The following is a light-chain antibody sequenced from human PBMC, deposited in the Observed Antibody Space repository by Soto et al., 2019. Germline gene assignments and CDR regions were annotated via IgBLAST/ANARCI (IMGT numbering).Light chain of an antibody. Sequence: QSVLTQPPSASGTPGQRVTISCSEGNSSIGSNYVYWYKQLPGTAPKLLIYRNDQLPSGVPDRFSGSKSGTSASLAISGLRSEDEADYYCATWDDRLSGPVFGGGTKLTVL. J-gene: IGLJ3*02. CDR3: ATWDDRLSGPV. V-gene: IGLV1-47*01. CDR1: NSSIGSNY. CDR2: RND.